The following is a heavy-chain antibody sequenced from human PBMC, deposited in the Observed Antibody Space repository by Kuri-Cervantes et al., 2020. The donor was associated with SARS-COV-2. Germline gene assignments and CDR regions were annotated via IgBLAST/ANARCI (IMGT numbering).Heavy chain of an antibody. CDR1: GFTFGDYA. CDR2: ISLPGGDT. Sequence: GESLKISCASSGFTFGDYAMSWFRQAPGKGLEWVSSISLPGGDTNYADSVKGRFTISRDNSKDTLYLQMHSLRAEDTAVYYCATVYTMGVSLDWGQGTLVTVSS. J-gene: IGHJ4*02. V-gene: IGHV3-23*01. CDR3: ATVYTMGVSLD. D-gene: IGHD3-16*01.